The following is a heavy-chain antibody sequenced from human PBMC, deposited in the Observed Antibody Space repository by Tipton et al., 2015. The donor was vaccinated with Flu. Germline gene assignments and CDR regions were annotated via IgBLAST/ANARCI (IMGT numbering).Heavy chain of an antibody. D-gene: IGHD3-22*01. CDR2: IKQDGSEK. Sequence: SLRLSCAASGFTFSSYWMSWVRQAPGKGLEWVANIKQDGSEKYYVDSVKGRFTISRDNAKNSLYLQMNSLRAEDTAVYYCARGSSGYYYVGYFDYWGQGTLVTVSS. V-gene: IGHV3-7*01. CDR3: ARGSSGYYYVGYFDY. CDR1: GFTFSSYW. J-gene: IGHJ4*02.